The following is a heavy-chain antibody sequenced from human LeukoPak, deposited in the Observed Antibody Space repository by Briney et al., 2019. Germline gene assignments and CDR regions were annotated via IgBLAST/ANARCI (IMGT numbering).Heavy chain of an antibody. CDR2: IYYSGST. V-gene: IGHV4-59*12. CDR1: GGSISSYY. D-gene: IGHD6-13*01. J-gene: IGHJ4*02. CDR3: ARGPRSPNRIAAAGNKYFDY. Sequence: SETLSLTCTVSGGSISSYYWSWIRQPPGKGLEWIGYIYYSGSTNYNPSLKSRVTISVDTSKNQFSLKLSSVTAADTAVYYCARGPRSPNRIAAAGNKYFDYWGQGTLVTVSS.